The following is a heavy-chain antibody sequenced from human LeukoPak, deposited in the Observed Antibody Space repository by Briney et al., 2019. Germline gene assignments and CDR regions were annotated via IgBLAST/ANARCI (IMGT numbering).Heavy chain of an antibody. Sequence: SETLSLTCTVSGYSISRGYYWAWIRQPPGKGLEEIGSIYHSGSTYYNPSLKSRDTISVDTSKNQFSLKLSSVTAADTAVYYCAGGGSSSWYRRGEYSSWGQGTLVTVSS. CDR3: AGGGSSSWYRRGEYSS. CDR1: GYSISRGYY. D-gene: IGHD6-13*01. J-gene: IGHJ5*02. V-gene: IGHV4-38-2*02. CDR2: IYHSGST.